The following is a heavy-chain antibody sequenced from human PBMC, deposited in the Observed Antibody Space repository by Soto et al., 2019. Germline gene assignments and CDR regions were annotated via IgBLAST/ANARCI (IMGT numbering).Heavy chain of an antibody. CDR1: GFTFSSHW. CDR3: AIDLYGDYDY. J-gene: IGHJ4*02. V-gene: IGHV3-7*01. D-gene: IGHD4-17*01. Sequence: PGGSMRLSCAASGFTFSSHWMSWVRQAPGKGLEWVANIKQDGSEKYYVDSVKGRFTISRDNAKNSLYLQMNSLRAEDTAVYYCAIDLYGDYDYWGQGTQVTGSS. CDR2: IKQDGSEK.